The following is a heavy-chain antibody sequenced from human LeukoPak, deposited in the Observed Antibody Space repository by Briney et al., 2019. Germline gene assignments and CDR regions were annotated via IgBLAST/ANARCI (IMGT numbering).Heavy chain of an antibody. Sequence: GGSLRLSCAASGFVSDDSDMHWVRQAPGKGLEWVSAISGSGGSTYYADSVKGRFTISRDNSKNTLYLQMNSLRAEDTAVYYCAKLTGTTFYWGQGTLVTVSS. CDR1: GFVSDDSD. V-gene: IGHV3-23*01. J-gene: IGHJ4*02. CDR2: ISGSGGST. D-gene: IGHD1-7*01. CDR3: AKLTGTTFY.